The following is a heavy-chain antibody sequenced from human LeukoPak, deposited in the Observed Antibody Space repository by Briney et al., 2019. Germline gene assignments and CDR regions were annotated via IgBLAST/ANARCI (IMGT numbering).Heavy chain of an antibody. J-gene: IGHJ4*02. D-gene: IGHD5-18*01. Sequence: PGGSLRLSCAASGFTFSDYYMSWIRQAPGKGLEWVSYISSSGGYRNYADSVKGRFTISRDDAKNSLFLQMNSLTDEDTAVYYCARDPGYSYALDYWGRGTLVTVSS. CDR3: ARDPGYSYALDY. CDR1: GFTFSDYY. V-gene: IGHV3-11*06. CDR2: ISSSGGYR.